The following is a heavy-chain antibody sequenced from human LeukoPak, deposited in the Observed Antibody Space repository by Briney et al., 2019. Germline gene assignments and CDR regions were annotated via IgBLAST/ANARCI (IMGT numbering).Heavy chain of an antibody. CDR1: GGSISSYY. D-gene: IGHD6-13*01. J-gene: IGHJ4*02. V-gene: IGHV4-59*01. CDR3: ARGVYIAAAQYGY. CDR2: IYYSGTT. Sequence: SETLSLTCTVSGGSISSYYWSWIRQPPGKGLEWIGYIYYSGTTNCNPSLKSRVTISVDTSKNQFSLKLSSVTAADTAVYYCARGVYIAAAQYGYWGQGTLVSVSS.